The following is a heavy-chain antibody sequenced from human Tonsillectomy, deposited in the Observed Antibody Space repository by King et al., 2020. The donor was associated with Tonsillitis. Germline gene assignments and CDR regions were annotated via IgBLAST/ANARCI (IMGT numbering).Heavy chain of an antibody. CDR2: INAYNGNT. CDR3: ARSGSYSSTWNYFDF. J-gene: IGHJ4*02. Sequence: VQLVESGAEVKKPGASVKVSCKTSGYTFTDYGFSWVRQAPGQGLEWMGWINAYNGNTNSAQKLQGRVTMTTDTSTSTVYMELRSLTSDDTAVYYCARSGSYSSTWNYFDFWGQGTLVTVSS. V-gene: IGHV1-18*01. CDR1: GYTFTDYG. D-gene: IGHD6-13*01.